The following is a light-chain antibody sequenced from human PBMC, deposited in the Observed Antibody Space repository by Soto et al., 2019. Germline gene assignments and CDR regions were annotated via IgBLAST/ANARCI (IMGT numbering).Light chain of an antibody. Sequence: QSARTQPASVSGSPGQSITISCTGTSSDVGYYNYVSWYQQHPGKAPKLMIYDVRNRPSGVSNRFSGSKSGNTASLTISGLQAEDEDDYYCSSYTSSSTYVFGTGTKVTVL. CDR3: SSYTSSSTYV. CDR2: DVR. CDR1: SSDVGYYNY. V-gene: IGLV2-14*03. J-gene: IGLJ1*01.